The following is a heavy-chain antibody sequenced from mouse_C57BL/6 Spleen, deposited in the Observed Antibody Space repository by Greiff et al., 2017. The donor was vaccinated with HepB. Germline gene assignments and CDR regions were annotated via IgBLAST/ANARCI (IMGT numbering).Heavy chain of an antibody. CDR1: GYTFTSYW. CDR3: ARIHPTVVAD. V-gene: IGHV1-50*01. CDR2: IDPSDSYT. J-gene: IGHJ3*01. Sequence: QVQLQQPGAELVKPGASVKLSCKASGYTFTSYWMQWVKQRPGQGLEWIGEIDPSDSYTNYNQKFKGKATLTVDTSSSTAYMQLSSLTSEDSAVYYCARIHPTVVADWGQGTLVTVSA. D-gene: IGHD1-1*01.